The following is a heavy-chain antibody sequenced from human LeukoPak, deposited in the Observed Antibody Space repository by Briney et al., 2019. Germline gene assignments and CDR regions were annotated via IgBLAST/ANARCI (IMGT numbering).Heavy chain of an antibody. CDR1: GGSISSYY. V-gene: IGHV4-4*07. CDR2: IYTSGST. CDR3: ARWAEGRPAAIGPSWPNDAFDI. J-gene: IGHJ3*02. Sequence: PSETLSLTCTVSGGSISSYYWSWIRQPAGKGLEWIGRIYTSGSTNYNPSLKSRVTISVDTSKNQFSLKLSSVTAADTAVYYCARWAEGRPAAIGPSWPNDAFDIWGQGTMVTVSS. D-gene: IGHD2-2*02.